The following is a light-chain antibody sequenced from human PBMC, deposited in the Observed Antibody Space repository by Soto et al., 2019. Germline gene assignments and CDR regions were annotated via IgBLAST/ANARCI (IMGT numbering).Light chain of an antibody. CDR1: KVFRTAN. Sequence: EIVLTQSPATFPLSQGERPPPPSRAGKVFRTANLPGYQQKPGQAPRLLINGTSSRATAIPDRFSGSGSGTDFTLTISRLEPEDFAVYYCQQYGSSSWTFGQGTKVEIK. CDR2: GTS. CDR3: QQYGSSSWT. J-gene: IGKJ1*01. V-gene: IGKV3-20*01.